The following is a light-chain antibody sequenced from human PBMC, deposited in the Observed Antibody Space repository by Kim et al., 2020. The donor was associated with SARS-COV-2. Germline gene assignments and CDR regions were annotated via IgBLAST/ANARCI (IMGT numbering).Light chain of an antibody. Sequence: ELVLTQSPGTLSLSPGDRATLSCRASLTVDSSKLGWYQQKRGQPPRLLIYGTASRATAIPDSFSGSGSWTDFTLTISRLEPEDYAVYYCHQFGSGSPSITFGPGTRLDIK. CDR3: HQFGSGSPSIT. J-gene: IGKJ5*01. CDR1: LTVDSSK. V-gene: IGKV3-20*01. CDR2: GTA.